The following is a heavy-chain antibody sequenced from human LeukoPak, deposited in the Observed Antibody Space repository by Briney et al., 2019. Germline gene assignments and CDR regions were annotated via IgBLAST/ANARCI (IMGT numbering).Heavy chain of an antibody. CDR1: GFTLSTYW. J-gene: IGHJ5*02. V-gene: IGHV3-7*01. CDR3: TRGPRGYDSSGAP. D-gene: IGHD3-22*01. Sequence: GRSLRLSCAASGFTLSTYWMSWIRQAPGKGLEWLANIKQDGSEKYYVDSVKGRFTISRDNVENSLDLQMNSLRVEDTAVYYCTRGPRGYDSSGAPWGQGTLVTVSS. CDR2: IKQDGSEK.